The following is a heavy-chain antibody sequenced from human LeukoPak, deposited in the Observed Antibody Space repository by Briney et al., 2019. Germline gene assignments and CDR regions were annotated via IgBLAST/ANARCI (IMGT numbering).Heavy chain of an antibody. CDR1: GFTFSSYG. Sequence: PGGSLRLSCAASGFTFSSYGMHWVRQAPGKGLEWVAVIWYDGRNKFYADSLKGRFTISRDNSKSTLYLQMNSLRAEDTAVYYCARDSFGSYYDFWSGSTYWGQGTLVTVSS. D-gene: IGHD3-3*01. J-gene: IGHJ4*02. CDR3: ARDSFGSYYDFWSGSTY. CDR2: IWYDGRNK. V-gene: IGHV3-33*01.